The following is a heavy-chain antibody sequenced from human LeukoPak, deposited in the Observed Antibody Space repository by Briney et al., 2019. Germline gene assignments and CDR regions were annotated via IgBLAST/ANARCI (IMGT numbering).Heavy chain of an antibody. J-gene: IGHJ6*02. V-gene: IGHV3-48*04. CDR3: ARDRRDYYYYGMDV. Sequence: QTGGSLRLSCAASGFTFSSYSMNWVRQAPGKGLEWISYISRSSNTMHYTDSVKGRFTISRANAKNSLYLQMNSLTAEDTAIYYCARDRRDYYYYGMDVWGQGTTVTVSS. CDR1: GFTFSSYS. CDR2: ISRSSNTM.